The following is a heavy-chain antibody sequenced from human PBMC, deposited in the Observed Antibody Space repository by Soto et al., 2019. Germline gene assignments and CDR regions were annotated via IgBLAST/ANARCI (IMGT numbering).Heavy chain of an antibody. V-gene: IGHV5-10-1*01. J-gene: IGHJ4*02. Sequence: GESLKISCKTSGYTFSGHWISWVRQVPGRGLQWMGNIDPSDSYINYNPALRGHVTFSVDKSSSTAYLHWSGLGPSDTAIYYCAKHGAAIWLGYWGQGTLVTVSS. CDR1: GYTFSGHW. D-gene: IGHD6-19*01. CDR2: IDPSDSYI. CDR3: AKHGAAIWLGY.